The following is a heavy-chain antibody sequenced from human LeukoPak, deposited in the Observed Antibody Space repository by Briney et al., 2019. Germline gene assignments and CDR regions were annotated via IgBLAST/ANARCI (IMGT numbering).Heavy chain of an antibody. Sequence: ASVKVSCKTSGYTFTGYYLHWVRQAPGQGLEWMGWINPNSGDTNYAQKFQGRVTMTRDTSISTACMELSRLRSDDTAMYYCARDGRAQQTPEDYWGQGTLVTVSS. D-gene: IGHD1-14*01. V-gene: IGHV1-2*02. CDR2: INPNSGDT. CDR3: ARDGRAQQTPEDY. J-gene: IGHJ4*02. CDR1: GYTFTGYY.